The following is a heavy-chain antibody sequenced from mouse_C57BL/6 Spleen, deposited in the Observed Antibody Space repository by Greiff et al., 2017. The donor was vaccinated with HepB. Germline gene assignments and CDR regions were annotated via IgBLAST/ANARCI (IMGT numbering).Heavy chain of an antibody. CDR1: GFTFSSYT. D-gene: IGHD3-2*02. Sequence: EVKLMESGGGLVKPGGSLKLSCAASGFTFSSYTMSWVRQTPEKRLAWVATISGGGGNTYYPDSVKGRFTISRDNAKNTLYLQMSSLRSEDTALYYCARRATGLDGSGYVWYFDVWGTGTTVTVSS. CDR3: ARRATGLDGSGYVWYFDV. J-gene: IGHJ1*03. V-gene: IGHV5-9*01. CDR2: ISGGGGNT.